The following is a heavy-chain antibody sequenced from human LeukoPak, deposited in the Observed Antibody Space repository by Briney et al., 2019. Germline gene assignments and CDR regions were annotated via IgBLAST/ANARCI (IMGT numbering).Heavy chain of an antibody. D-gene: IGHD3-10*01. J-gene: IGHJ5*02. CDR3: ARDHSRTEGGISFWWFDP. CDR2: IFPIFGTA. Sequence: SVKVSCKASGGTFSSYAISWVRQAPGQGLEWMGGIFPIFGTANYAQKFQGRVTITADESTSTDYMELSSLRSEDTAIYYCARDHSRTEGGISFWWFDPWGQGTLVTVSS. V-gene: IGHV1-69*01. CDR1: GGTFSSYA.